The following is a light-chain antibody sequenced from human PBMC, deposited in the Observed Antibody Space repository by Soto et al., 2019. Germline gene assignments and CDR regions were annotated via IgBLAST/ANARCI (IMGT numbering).Light chain of an antibody. Sequence: DIQMTQSPFSLSASVGDRVTITCRASQSIISYLNWYQVTPGTAPKLLIYTASNLQSGVTSRFSGSGSGTDFTLTINSLQPEDFATYYCQQGYSVPWTFGQGTKVEIK. CDR1: QSIISY. J-gene: IGKJ1*01. V-gene: IGKV1-39*01. CDR2: TAS. CDR3: QQGYSVPWT.